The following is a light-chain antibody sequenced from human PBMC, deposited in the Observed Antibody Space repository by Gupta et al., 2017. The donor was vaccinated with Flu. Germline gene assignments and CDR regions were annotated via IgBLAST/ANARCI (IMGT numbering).Light chain of an antibody. CDR1: QPISNN. V-gene: IGKV1-39*01. Sequence: DIRVTQFPSSLSASVGDTVTITCRASQPISNNLNWYQQKPGKAPKLLIYLATSLQSGVPSRFSGSGAGTDFALTRNNLQPEDCAIYYWQQSFLTWTFGQGTNV. CDR2: LAT. CDR3: QQSFLTWT. J-gene: IGKJ1*01.